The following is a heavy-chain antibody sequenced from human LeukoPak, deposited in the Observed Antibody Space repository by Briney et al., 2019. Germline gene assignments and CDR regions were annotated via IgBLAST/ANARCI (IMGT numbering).Heavy chain of an antibody. Sequence: PSETLSLTCTVSGGSISSYYWSWIRQPPGKGLEWIGYIYYSGSTNYNPSLKSRVTISVDTSKNQFSLKLSSVTAADTAVYYCARGKTFGVVVAYYYGMDVWGKGTTVTVSS. CDR1: GGSISSYY. CDR3: ARGKTFGVVVAYYYGMDV. D-gene: IGHD2-15*01. V-gene: IGHV4-59*01. CDR2: IYYSGST. J-gene: IGHJ6*04.